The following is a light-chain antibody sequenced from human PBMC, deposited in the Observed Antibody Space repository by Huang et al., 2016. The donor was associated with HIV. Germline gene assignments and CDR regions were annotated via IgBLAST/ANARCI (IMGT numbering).Light chain of an antibody. CDR1: QSVGSN. Sequence: EIVMTQSPVTLSVSPGERVTLSCRASQSVGSNLAWYQQKPGQPPRLPIYGASTRSTCIPARFSGSGSGTEFALIISSLQSEDSAVYYCQQYNNRPPLTFGGGTKVEIK. CDR3: QQYNNRPPLT. V-gene: IGKV3-15*01. J-gene: IGKJ4*01. CDR2: GAS.